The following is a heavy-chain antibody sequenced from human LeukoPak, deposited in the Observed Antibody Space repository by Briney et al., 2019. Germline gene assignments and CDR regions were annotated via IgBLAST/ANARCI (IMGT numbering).Heavy chain of an antibody. V-gene: IGHV3-23*01. CDR1: GFTFSSYA. CDR2: ISGSGGST. CDR3: ARAGGSSGWYPFDY. J-gene: IGHJ4*02. D-gene: IGHD6-19*01. Sequence: GGSLSLSCAASGFTFSSYAMSWVRQAPGKGLEWASAISGSGGSTYYADSVKGRFTISRDNSKNTLYLQMNSLRAEDTAVYYCARAGGSSGWYPFDYWGQGTLVTVSS.